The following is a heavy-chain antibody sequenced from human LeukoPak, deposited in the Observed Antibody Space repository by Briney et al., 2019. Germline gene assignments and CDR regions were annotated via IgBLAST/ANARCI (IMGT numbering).Heavy chain of an antibody. V-gene: IGHV4-39*01. CDR1: GVSISSSNSY. Sequence: SETLSLTCSVSGVSISSSNSYWGWIRQPPGKGLEWIGSIYYTGNTYYNASLKSRVTISIDTSKNQFSLKLTSVTAADTAVYYCAKQTGSGLFILPGGQGTLVTVSS. CDR3: AKQTGSGLFILP. D-gene: IGHD3/OR15-3a*01. CDR2: IYYTGNT. J-gene: IGHJ4*02.